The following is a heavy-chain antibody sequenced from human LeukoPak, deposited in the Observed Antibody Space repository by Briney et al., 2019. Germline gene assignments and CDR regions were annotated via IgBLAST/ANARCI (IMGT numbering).Heavy chain of an antibody. CDR3: ARGKSY. CDR1: GGSISSYY. V-gene: IGHV4-59*01. Sequence: SETLSLTCTVSGGSISSYYWSWIRQPPGKGLEWIGYIYYSGSTNYNPSLKSRVTISVDTSKNQFSLKLSSVTAADTAVYYCARGKSYWGQGTLVTVSS. J-gene: IGHJ4*02. CDR2: IYYSGST.